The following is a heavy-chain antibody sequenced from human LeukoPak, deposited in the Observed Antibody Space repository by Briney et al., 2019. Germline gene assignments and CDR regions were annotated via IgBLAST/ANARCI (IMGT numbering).Heavy chain of an antibody. D-gene: IGHD2-15*01. CDR3: ATGSYCSGGSCYSD. Sequence: GGSLRLSCAASGFTFSIYAMSWVRQAPGKGLEWVSLIYSGGSTSYADSVKGRFTISRDNSKNTVCLQMNSLRAEDTAVYYCATGSYCSGGSCYSDWGQGTLVTVSS. CDR2: IYSGGST. CDR1: GFTFSIYA. J-gene: IGHJ4*02. V-gene: IGHV3-66*01.